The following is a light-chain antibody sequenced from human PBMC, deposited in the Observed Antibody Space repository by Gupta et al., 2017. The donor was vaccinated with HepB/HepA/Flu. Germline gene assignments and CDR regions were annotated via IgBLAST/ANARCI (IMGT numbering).Light chain of an antibody. CDR3: QQSYSTPGT. CDR2: ASS. J-gene: IGKJ2*02. V-gene: IGKV1-39*01. CDR1: QNIRSY. Sequence: DIQMTQSPSSLSASVGDRVTITCRTSQNIRSYLNWYQQKPGKAPQLLIYASSNLQNGVPSRFSGSGFGTDFTLTISSLQPEDFATYYCQQSYSTPGTFGQGTEVEIK.